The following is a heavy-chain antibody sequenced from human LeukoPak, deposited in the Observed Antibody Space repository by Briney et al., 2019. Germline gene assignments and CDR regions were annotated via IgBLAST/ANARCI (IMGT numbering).Heavy chain of an antibody. J-gene: IGHJ4*02. Sequence: AASVKVPCKASGGTFSSYAISWVRQAPGQGLEWMGRIIPIFGTANYAQKFQGRVTITTDESTSTAYMELSSLRSEDTAVYYCASRANYGDYGLDYWGQGTLVTVSS. CDR2: IIPIFGTA. CDR1: GGTFSSYA. V-gene: IGHV1-69*05. D-gene: IGHD4-17*01. CDR3: ASRANYGDYGLDY.